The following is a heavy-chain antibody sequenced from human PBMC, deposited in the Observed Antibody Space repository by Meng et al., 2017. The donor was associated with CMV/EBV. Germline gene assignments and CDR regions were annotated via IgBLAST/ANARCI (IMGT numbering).Heavy chain of an antibody. CDR3: ARGESSWSGYYPYYGMDV. D-gene: IGHD3-3*01. CDR1: GFTFSSYW. J-gene: IGHJ6*02. CDR2: IKQDGSEK. V-gene: IGHV3-7*01. Sequence: GGSLRLSCAASGFTFSSYWMSWVRQAPGKGLEWVANIKQDGSEKYYVDSVKGRFTISRDNAKNSLYLQMNSLRAEDTAVYYCARGESSWSGYYPYYGMDVWGQGTTVTVSS.